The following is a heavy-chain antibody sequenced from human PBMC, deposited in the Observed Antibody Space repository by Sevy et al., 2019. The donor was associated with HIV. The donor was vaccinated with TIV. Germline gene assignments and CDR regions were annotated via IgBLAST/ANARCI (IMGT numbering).Heavy chain of an antibody. CDR1: GFTLSNAW. Sequence: GGSLRLSCAASGFTLSNAWMSWVRQAPGKGLEWVGRIKSKTDGGTTDYADYAAPVKGRFTISTNDSQNTRYLQMNSLKTEDTAVYYCTTEGLYCSGGSCYSEGFDYWGQGTLVTVSS. D-gene: IGHD2-15*01. V-gene: IGHV3-15*01. CDR3: TTEGLYCSGGSCYSEGFDY. CDR2: IKSKTDGGTTDYA. J-gene: IGHJ4*02.